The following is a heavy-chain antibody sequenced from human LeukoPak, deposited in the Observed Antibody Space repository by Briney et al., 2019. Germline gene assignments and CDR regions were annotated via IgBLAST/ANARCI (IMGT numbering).Heavy chain of an antibody. V-gene: IGHV3-30*18. D-gene: IGHD3-16*01. J-gene: IGHJ4*02. CDR3: AKNGGAVSYYFDY. CDR1: GFTFSSYG. Sequence: PGGSLRLSCAASGFTFSSYGMHWVRQAPGKGLEWVAVISYDGSDKYYADSVKGRFTISRDNSKNTLYLQMNSLRAEDTAVYYCAKNGGAVSYYFDYWGQGTLVTVSS. CDR2: ISYDGSDK.